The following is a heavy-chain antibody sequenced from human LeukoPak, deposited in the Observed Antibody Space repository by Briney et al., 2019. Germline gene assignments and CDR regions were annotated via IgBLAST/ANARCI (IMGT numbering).Heavy chain of an antibody. V-gene: IGHV3-23*01. D-gene: IGHD1-26*01. J-gene: IGHJ4*02. CDR2: ISGSGGST. CDR3: AKDRYSGSYYFDY. Sequence: GGSLRLSYAASGFTFSSYAMSWVRQAPGKGLEWVSAISGSGGSTYYADSVKGRFTISRDNSKNTLYLQMNSLRAEDTAVYYCAKDRYSGSYYFDYWGQGTLVTVSS. CDR1: GFTFSSYA.